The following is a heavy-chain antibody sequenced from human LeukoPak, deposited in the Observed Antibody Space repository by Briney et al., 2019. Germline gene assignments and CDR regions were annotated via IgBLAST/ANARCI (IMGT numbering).Heavy chain of an antibody. D-gene: IGHD5-24*01. CDR3: VRDGDDYNFDY. CDR1: GFTFRNYC. CDR2: VKGDGSFT. Sequence: GGSLRLSCAASGFTFRNYCMHWVRQAPGKGLVWISRVKGDGSFTDYADSVKRRFTISRDNAKNTLYLQMYSLRAEDTAAYYCVRDGDDYNFDYWGQGSLVTVSS. V-gene: IGHV3-74*01. J-gene: IGHJ4*02.